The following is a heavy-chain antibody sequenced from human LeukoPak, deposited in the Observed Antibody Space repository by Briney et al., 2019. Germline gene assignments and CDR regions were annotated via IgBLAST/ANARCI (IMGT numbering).Heavy chain of an antibody. CDR3: ARDYYDSSGYYYAYWYFDL. D-gene: IGHD3-22*01. V-gene: IGHV4-61*02. CDR1: GGSISSGSYY. CDR2: IYTSGST. J-gene: IGHJ2*01. Sequence: SETLSLTCTASGGSISSGSYYWSWIRQPAGKGLEWIGRIYTSGSTNYNPSLKSRVTISVDTSKNQFSLKLSSVTAADTAVYYCARDYYDSSGYYYAYWYFDLWGRGTLVTVSS.